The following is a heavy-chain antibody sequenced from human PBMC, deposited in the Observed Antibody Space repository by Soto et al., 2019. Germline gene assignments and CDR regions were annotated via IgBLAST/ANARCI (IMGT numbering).Heavy chain of an antibody. CDR2: ISSSSSYI. CDR3: ARDLPFGSLHSPVAGTRKFDY. J-gene: IGHJ4*02. D-gene: IGHD6-19*01. CDR1: GFTFSSYS. V-gene: IGHV3-21*01. Sequence: PGGSLRLSCAASGFTFSSYSMNWVRQAPGKGLEWVSSISSSSSYIYYADSVKGRFTISRDNAKNSLYLQMNSLRAEDTAVYYCARDLPFGSLHSPVAGTRKFDYWGQGTLVTVSS.